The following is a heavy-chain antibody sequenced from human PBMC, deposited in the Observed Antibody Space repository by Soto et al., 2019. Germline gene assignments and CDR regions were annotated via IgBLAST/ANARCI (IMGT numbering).Heavy chain of an antibody. Sequence: QVQLLESGGGLVQPGRSLRLSCAASGFTFSSYAMHWVRQPPGKGLEWVAVVSNDGRNTFYGDSVRGRFTISRDNSKQRMNLEMDTPRVEDTAVFCCARGEYGLDHWGQGTLVIVSP. CDR2: VSNDGRNT. CDR3: ARGEYGLDH. V-gene: IGHV3-30-3*01. CDR1: GFTFSSYA. D-gene: IGHD4-17*01. J-gene: IGHJ4*02.